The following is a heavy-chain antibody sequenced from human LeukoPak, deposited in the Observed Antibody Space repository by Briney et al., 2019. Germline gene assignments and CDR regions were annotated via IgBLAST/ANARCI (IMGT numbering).Heavy chain of an antibody. J-gene: IGHJ4*02. D-gene: IGHD5-12*01. Sequence: GGSLRLSCAASGFTFSSYGMSWVRQAPGKGLEWVSAISGSGGSTYYADSVKGRFTISRDNSKDTLYLQMNSLRVDDTAVYYCAGQWLRLGPIDYWGQGTLVSVSS. V-gene: IGHV3-23*01. CDR2: ISGSGGST. CDR3: AGQWLRLGPIDY. CDR1: GFTFSSYG.